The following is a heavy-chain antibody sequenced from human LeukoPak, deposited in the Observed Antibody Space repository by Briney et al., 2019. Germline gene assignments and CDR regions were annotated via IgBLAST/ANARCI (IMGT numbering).Heavy chain of an antibody. CDR3: ARDYAAGRGGMDV. J-gene: IGHJ6*02. CDR2: IIPIFGTA. CDR1: GGTFSSYA. V-gene: IGHV1-69*13. Sequence: ASVKVSCKASGGTFSSYAISWVRQAPGQGLEWMGGIIPIFGTANYAQKFQGRVTITADESTSTAYMELSSLRSEDTAVYYCARDYAAGRGGMDVWGQGTTVTVSS. D-gene: IGHD3-10*01.